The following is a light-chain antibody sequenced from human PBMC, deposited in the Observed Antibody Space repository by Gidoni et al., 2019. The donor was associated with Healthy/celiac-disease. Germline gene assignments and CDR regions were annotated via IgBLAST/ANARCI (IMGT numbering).Light chain of an antibody. CDR3: QQYYSTPRT. V-gene: IGKV4-1*01. Sequence: FVLTHSPDSLAGSLGERATINCKYSQSVLYSSNNKNYLAWYQQKPGQPPKLLIYWASTRESGVPDRFSGSGSGTDFTLTISSLQAEDVAVYYCQQYYSTPRTFGQGTKVEIK. J-gene: IGKJ1*01. CDR2: WAS. CDR1: QSVLYSSNNKNY.